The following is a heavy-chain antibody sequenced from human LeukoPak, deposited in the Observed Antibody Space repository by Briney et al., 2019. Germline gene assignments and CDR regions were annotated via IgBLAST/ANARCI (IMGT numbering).Heavy chain of an antibody. Sequence: GGSLRLSCAASGFTFSSYAMHWVRQAPGKGLEWVAVISYDGSNKYYADSVKGRFAISRDNSRNTVYLQMNSLRVEDTAVYYCAKGGTAVLVDDYWGQGTLVTVSS. V-gene: IGHV3-30*09. CDR1: GFTFSSYA. CDR2: ISYDGSNK. J-gene: IGHJ4*02. CDR3: AKGGTAVLVDDY. D-gene: IGHD2-15*01.